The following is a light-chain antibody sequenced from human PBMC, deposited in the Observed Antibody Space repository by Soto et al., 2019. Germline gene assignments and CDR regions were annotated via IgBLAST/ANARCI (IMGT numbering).Light chain of an antibody. J-gene: IGLJ2*01. CDR1: SSDVGGHNY. CDR3: SSYTSSSPLV. CDR2: DVS. V-gene: IGLV2-14*01. Sequence: QSALTQPASVSGSPGQSITISCTGTSSDVGGHNYVSWYQQHPGKAPKLMIYDVSNRPSGVSNRFSGSKSGNTASLTISGLLAEDEADFYCSSYTSSSPLVFGGGTKLTVL.